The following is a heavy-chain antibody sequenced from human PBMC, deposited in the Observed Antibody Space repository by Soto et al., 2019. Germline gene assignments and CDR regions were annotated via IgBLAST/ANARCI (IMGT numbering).Heavy chain of an antibody. CDR2: FDPEDGET. CDR3: ATVGYCSSTRCPNYY. V-gene: IGHV1-24*01. Sequence: GASVKVSCKVSGYTLTELSMHWVRQAPGKGLEWMGGFDPEDGETIYAQKFQGRVTMTEDTSTDTAYMELSSLRSEDTAVYYCATVGYCSSTRCPNYYWGQGTLVPVSS. D-gene: IGHD2-2*01. J-gene: IGHJ4*02. CDR1: GYTLTELS.